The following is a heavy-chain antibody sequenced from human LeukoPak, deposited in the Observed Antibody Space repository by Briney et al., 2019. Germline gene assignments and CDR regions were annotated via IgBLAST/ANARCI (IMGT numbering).Heavy chain of an antibody. Sequence: GVLRLSCAASGFTFSSYWMGWVRQAPGKRLEWVANMNIDGSEKYYADSARGRFTISGDNARNSVYLQMNSLRVEDTAVYYCARDPVEWELLLDYWGQGTLVTVSS. J-gene: IGHJ4*02. CDR1: GFTFSSYW. CDR2: MNIDGSEK. V-gene: IGHV3-7*01. D-gene: IGHD1-26*01. CDR3: ARDPVEWELLLDY.